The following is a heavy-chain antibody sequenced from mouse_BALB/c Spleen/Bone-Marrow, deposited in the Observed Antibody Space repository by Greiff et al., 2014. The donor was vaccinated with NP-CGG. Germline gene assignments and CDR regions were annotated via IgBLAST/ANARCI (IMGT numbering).Heavy chain of an antibody. CDR3: ARWRYAMDY. J-gene: IGHJ4*01. D-gene: IGHD2-14*01. V-gene: IGHV3-2*02. CDR1: GYSITSDYA. CDR2: ISYSGST. Sequence: EVQGVESGPGLAKPSQSLSLTCTVTGYSITSDYAWNWIRQFPGNKLEWMGYISYSGSTSYNPSLKSRISITRDTSKNQFFLQLNSVTTEDTATYYCARWRYAMDYWGQGTSVTVSS.